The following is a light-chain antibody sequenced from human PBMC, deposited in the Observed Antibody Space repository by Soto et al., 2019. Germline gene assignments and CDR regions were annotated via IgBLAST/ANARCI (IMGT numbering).Light chain of an antibody. CDR1: QSISSW. CDR3: QQAYSFPIT. J-gene: IGKJ5*01. V-gene: IGKV1-12*01. Sequence: DIQMTQSPSTLSASVGDIVTITCRASQSISSWLAWYQQKPGKAPKLLIYAASSLQGGVPSRFSGSGSGTDFTLTISSLQPEDFATYYCQQAYSFPITFGQGTRLEIK. CDR2: AAS.